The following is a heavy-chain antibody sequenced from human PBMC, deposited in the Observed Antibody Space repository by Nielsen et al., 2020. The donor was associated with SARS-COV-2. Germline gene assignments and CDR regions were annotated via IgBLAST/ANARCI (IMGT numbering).Heavy chain of an antibody. Sequence: GSLRLSCTVSGGSVSSGSYYWSWIRQPPGKGLEWIGYIYYSGSTNYNPSLKSRVTISVDTSKNQFSLKLSSVTAADTAVYYCARSGSYYRLFDYWGQGTLVTVSS. CDR3: ARSGSYYRLFDY. J-gene: IGHJ4*02. CDR2: IYYSGST. V-gene: IGHV4-61*01. D-gene: IGHD1-26*01. CDR1: GGSVSSGSYY.